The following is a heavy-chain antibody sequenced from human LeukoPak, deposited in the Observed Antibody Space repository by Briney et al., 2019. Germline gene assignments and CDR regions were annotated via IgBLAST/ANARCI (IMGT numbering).Heavy chain of an antibody. CDR1: GFTVSSSY. J-gene: IGHJ4*02. D-gene: IGHD3-22*01. CDR3: ATEGQYYDSSGYPTWTFDS. Sequence: PGGSLRLSCAASGFTVSSSYISWVRQAPGKGLEWVSVIYSGGSTYYADSVKGRFTISRDNSKSTLYLQMNSLRAEDTAVYYCATEGQYYDSSGYPTWTFDSWGQGTLVTVSS. V-gene: IGHV3-66*02. CDR2: IYSGGST.